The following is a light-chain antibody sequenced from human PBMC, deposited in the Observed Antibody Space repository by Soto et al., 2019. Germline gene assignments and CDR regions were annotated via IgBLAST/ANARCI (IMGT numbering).Light chain of an antibody. CDR2: DVS. Sequence: QSVLTQPRSVSGSPRQSVTISCTGTSSDIGGYNFVSWYQQYPGKAPKLIIYDVSKRPSGVPDRFSGSKSGNTASLTISGLQAEDEADYYCCSYAGTYTLWVFGGGTQLTVL. CDR1: SSDIGGYNF. CDR3: CSYAGTYTLWV. J-gene: IGLJ3*02. V-gene: IGLV2-11*01.